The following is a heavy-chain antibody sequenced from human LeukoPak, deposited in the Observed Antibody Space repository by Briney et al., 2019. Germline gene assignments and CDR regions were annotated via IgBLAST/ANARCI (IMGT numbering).Heavy chain of an antibody. CDR1: GGSISSGDYY. CDR2: ICYSGST. CDR3: ARADRLAADWSTFDY. Sequence: ASQTLSLTCTVSGGSISSGDYYWSWIRQPPGKGLEWIGYICYSGSTYYNPSLKSRVTISVDTSKNQFSLKLSSVTAADTAVYYCARADRLAADWSTFDYWGQGTLVTVSS. D-gene: IGHD3-9*01. J-gene: IGHJ4*02. V-gene: IGHV4-30-4*01.